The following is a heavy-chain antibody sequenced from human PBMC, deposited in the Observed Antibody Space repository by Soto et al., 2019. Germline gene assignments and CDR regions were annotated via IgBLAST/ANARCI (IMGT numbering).Heavy chain of an antibody. CDR1: GFTFSSYG. CDR2: IWYDGSNK. V-gene: IGHV3-33*01. J-gene: IGHJ6*02. D-gene: IGHD7-27*01. CDR3: VREVWGSANGMDV. Sequence: QVQLVESGGGVVQPGRSLRLSCAASGFTFSSYGMHWVRQAPGKGLEWVAVIWYDGSNKYYADSVKGRFTISRDNSKNTLYLQMNSLRAEDTAVYYCVREVWGSANGMDVWGQGTTVTVSS.